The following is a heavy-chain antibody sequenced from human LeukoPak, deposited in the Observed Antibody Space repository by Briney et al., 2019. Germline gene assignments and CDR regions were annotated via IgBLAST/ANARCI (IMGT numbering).Heavy chain of an antibody. CDR1: GFTFSNAW. Sequence: GGSLRLSCAASGFTFSNAWMSWVRQAPGKGLEWVSGINWNGGSTGYADSVKGRFTISRDNAKNSLYLQMNSLRAEDTALYYCARPTGGNYGFDYWGQGTLVTVSS. J-gene: IGHJ4*02. CDR3: ARPTGGNYGFDY. V-gene: IGHV3-20*04. CDR2: INWNGGST. D-gene: IGHD3-10*01.